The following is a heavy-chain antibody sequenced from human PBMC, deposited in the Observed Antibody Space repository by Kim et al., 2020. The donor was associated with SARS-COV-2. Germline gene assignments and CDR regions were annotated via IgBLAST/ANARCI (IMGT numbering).Heavy chain of an antibody. CDR1: GFTLSSYG. V-gene: IGHV3-30*18. J-gene: IGHJ4*02. CDR3: AKEGGGVNEY. CDR2: ISYDGSNK. Sequence: GGSLRLSCAASGFTLSSYGMHWVRQAPGKGLEWVAVISYDGSNKYYADSVKGRFTISRDTSKNTLYLQMNNLRAEDTAVYYCAKEGGGVNEYWGQGTLVTVSS. D-gene: IGHD2-8*01.